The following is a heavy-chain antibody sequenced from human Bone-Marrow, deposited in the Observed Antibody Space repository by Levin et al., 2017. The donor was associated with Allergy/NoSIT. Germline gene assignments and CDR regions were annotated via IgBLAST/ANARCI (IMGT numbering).Heavy chain of an antibody. CDR1: GGSISSGGYS. V-gene: IGHV4-30-2*01. J-gene: IGHJ2*01. CDR2: IYHSGST. Sequence: SQTLSLTCAVSGGSISSGGYSWSWIRQPPGKGLEWIGYIYHSGSTYYNPSLKSRVTISVDRSKNQFSLKLSSVTAADTAVYYCARGEDRYSGSYPLWWYFDLWGRGTLVTVSS. D-gene: IGHD1-26*01. CDR3: ARGEDRYSGSYPLWWYFDL.